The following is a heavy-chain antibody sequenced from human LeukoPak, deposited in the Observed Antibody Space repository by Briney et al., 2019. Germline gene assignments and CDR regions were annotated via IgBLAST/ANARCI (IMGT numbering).Heavy chain of an antibody. D-gene: IGHD3-3*01. V-gene: IGHV4-59*01. Sequence: PSETLSLTCTVSGGSLSSYYWSWIRQPPGKGLEWIGYIYYSGSTNYNPSLKSRVTISVDTSKNQFSLKLSSVTAADTAVYYCARVAYYDFWSGYYSEWNWFDPWGQGTLVTVSS. CDR3: ARVAYYDFWSGYYSEWNWFDP. CDR2: IYYSGST. J-gene: IGHJ5*02. CDR1: GGSLSSYY.